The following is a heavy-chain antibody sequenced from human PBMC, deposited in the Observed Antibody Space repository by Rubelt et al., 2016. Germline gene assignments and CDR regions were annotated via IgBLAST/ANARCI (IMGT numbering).Heavy chain of an antibody. V-gene: IGHV3-48*01. CDR3: AKDSLRWFDR. J-gene: IGHJ5*02. Sequence: EVQLLESGGGLVQPGGSLRLSCSASGFTFSSYSMNWVRQAPGKGLEWVSYISSSSSTIYYAYSVKGRFTISRDNAKNTLYLQMNSLRAEDTAVYYCAKDSLRWFDRWGQGTLVTVSS. D-gene: IGHD2-15*01. CDR2: ISSSSSTI. CDR1: GFTFSSYS.